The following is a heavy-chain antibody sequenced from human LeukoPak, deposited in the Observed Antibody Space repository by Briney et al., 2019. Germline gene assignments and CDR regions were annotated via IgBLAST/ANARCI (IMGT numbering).Heavy chain of an antibody. CDR1: GGTFSSYA. V-gene: IGHV1-69*13. D-gene: IGHD2-2*01. Sequence: GASVKVSCKASGGTFSSYAISWVRQAPGQGLEWMGGIIPIFGTANYAQKFQGRVTITADESTSTAYMELSSLRSEDTAVYYCASELKPYCSSTSCYGSHLYYYYYMDVWGKGTTVTVSS. CDR3: ASELKPYCSSTSCYGSHLYYYYYMDV. J-gene: IGHJ6*03. CDR2: IIPIFGTA.